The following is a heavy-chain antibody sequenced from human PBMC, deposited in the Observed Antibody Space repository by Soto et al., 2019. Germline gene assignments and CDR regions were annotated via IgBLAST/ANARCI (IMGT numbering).Heavy chain of an antibody. V-gene: IGHV4-61*08. CDR3: ARGWVSDYGDSYYFDY. D-gene: IGHD4-17*01. CDR2: IYYSGST. CDR1: GGSISSGDYY. Sequence: SETLSLTCTVSGGSISSGDYYWSWIRQPPGKGLEWIGYIYYSGSTNYNPSLKSRVTISVDTSKNQFSLKLSSVTAADTAVYYCARGWVSDYGDSYYFDYWGQGTLVTVSS. J-gene: IGHJ4*02.